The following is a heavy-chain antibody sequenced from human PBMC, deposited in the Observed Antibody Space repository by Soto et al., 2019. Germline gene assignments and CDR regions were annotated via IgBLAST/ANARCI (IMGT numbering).Heavy chain of an antibody. D-gene: IGHD4-4*01. CDR1: GGSISSSTYY. Sequence: SETLSLTCTVSGGSISSSTYYWAWIRQPPGKGLAWIGSISYSGSTYYNPSLKSRVTISVDTSKNQFSLKLSSVTAADTAVYYCARPRDDYNYYYFDYWGQGTLVTVSS. CDR3: ARPRDDYNYYYFDY. V-gene: IGHV4-39*01. J-gene: IGHJ4*02. CDR2: ISYSGST.